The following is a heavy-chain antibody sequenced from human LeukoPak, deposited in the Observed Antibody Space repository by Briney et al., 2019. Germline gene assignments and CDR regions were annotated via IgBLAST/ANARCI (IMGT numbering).Heavy chain of an antibody. CDR2: ISSGGSYI. CDR3: ARTVTTSAPTDY. CDR1: GFSFSTSG. J-gene: IGHJ4*02. Sequence: PGGSLRLSCAASGFSFSTSGMNWVRQAPGKGLEWVSSISSGGSYIYYADSVKGRFTISRDNAKNSLYLQMNSLRAEDTAVYYCARTVTTSAPTDYWGQGTLVTVSS. V-gene: IGHV3-21*01. D-gene: IGHD4-17*01.